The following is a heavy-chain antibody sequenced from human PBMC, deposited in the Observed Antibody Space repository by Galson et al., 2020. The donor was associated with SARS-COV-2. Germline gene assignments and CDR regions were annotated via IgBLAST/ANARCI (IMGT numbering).Heavy chain of an antibody. CDR3: ARMGNFLYYGMDV. J-gene: IGHJ6*02. D-gene: IGHD4-4*01. Sequence: ESGPTLVKPTETLTLTCTVSGFSLSNARMGVSWIRQPPGKALEWLAHIFSNDEKSYSTSLKSRLTISKDTSKSQVVLTMTNMDPVDTATYYCARMGNFLYYGMDVWGQGTTVTVSS. V-gene: IGHV2-26*01. CDR1: GFSLSNARMG. CDR2: IFSNDEK.